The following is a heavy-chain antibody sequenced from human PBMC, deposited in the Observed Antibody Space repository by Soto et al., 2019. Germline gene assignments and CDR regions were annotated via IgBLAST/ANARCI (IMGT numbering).Heavy chain of an antibody. Sequence: QVQLQQWGAGLLKPSETLSLTCAVYGGSFSGYYWSWIRQPPGKGLEWIGEINHSGSTNYNPSLKTRVTISVYTCKNQFSLKLRSVTAADTAVYYCARGLLCFGEFAYWGQGTLVTVSS. CDR1: GGSFSGYY. V-gene: IGHV4-34*01. D-gene: IGHD3-10*01. CDR3: ARGLLCFGEFAY. J-gene: IGHJ4*02. CDR2: INHSGST.